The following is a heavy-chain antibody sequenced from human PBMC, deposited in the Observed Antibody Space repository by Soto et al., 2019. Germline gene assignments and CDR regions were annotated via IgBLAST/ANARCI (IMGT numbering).Heavy chain of an antibody. Sequence: SVKVSFNASGFTFTSSAVQLVRQARGQRLEWIGWIVVGSGNTNYAQKFQERVTITRDMSTSTAYMELSSLRSDDTAVYYCAATTLAAAGTRWYFDYWGQGTLVTVSS. D-gene: IGHD6-13*01. CDR2: IVVGSGNT. V-gene: IGHV1-58*01. CDR3: AATTLAAAGTRWYFDY. J-gene: IGHJ4*02. CDR1: GFTFTSSA.